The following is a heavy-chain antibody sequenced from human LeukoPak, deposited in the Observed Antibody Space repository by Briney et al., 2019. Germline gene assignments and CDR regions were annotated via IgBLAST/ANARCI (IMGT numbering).Heavy chain of an antibody. CDR2: IYYSGST. CDR1: GGSISSSSYY. V-gene: IGHV4-39*07. CDR3: AREGSSDDAFDI. D-gene: IGHD6-25*01. J-gene: IGHJ3*02. Sequence: SETRSLTCTVSGGSISSSSYYWGWIRQPPGKGLEWIGSIYYSGSTYYNPSLKSRVTISVDTSKNQFSLKLSSVTAADTAVYYCAREGSSDDAFDIWGQGTMVTVSS.